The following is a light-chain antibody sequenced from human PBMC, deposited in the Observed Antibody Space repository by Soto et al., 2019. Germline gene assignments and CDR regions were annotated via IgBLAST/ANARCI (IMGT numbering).Light chain of an antibody. CDR2: DAS. Sequence: EIVLTQSPATLSFSRGERATLSCRASQSVSSYLALYQQKPGQAPRLLISDASNRATGIPARFSGSGSGTAFTLTISSLEPEDFSVYYCQQRRNWPPWTFGQGTKVEIK. J-gene: IGKJ1*01. V-gene: IGKV3-11*01. CDR1: QSVSSY. CDR3: QQRRNWPPWT.